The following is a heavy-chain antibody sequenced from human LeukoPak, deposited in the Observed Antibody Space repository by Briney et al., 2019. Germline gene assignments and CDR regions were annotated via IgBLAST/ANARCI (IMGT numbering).Heavy chain of an antibody. CDR2: INDDGSDT. CDR3: VRGGPSTWS. Sequence: GGSLRLSCAASGFTFKLYWMHWVRQVPGKRPVWVSRINDDGSDTIYADSVRGRFTISRDDAKNTVYLQMNSLRAEDTAVYYCVRGGPSTWSWGQGTLVTVSS. V-gene: IGHV3-74*01. J-gene: IGHJ5*02. CDR1: GFTFKLYW. D-gene: IGHD2-15*01.